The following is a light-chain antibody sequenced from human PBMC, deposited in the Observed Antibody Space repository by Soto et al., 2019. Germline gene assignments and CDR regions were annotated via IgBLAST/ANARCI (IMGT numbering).Light chain of an antibody. V-gene: IGKV1-27*01. CDR2: AAS. J-gene: IGKJ4*01. CDR3: QNYDSAPLT. Sequence: DIQMTQSPSSLSASVGDRVTITCQASQGINNYLAWYQQKPGKVPKLLIYAASTLQSGVPSRFGGSGSGTDFTLTISSLQTEDVATYYCQNYDSAPLTFGGGTKVEI. CDR1: QGINNY.